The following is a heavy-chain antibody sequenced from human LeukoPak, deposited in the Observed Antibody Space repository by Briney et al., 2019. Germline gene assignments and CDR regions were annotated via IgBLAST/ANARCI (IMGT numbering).Heavy chain of an antibody. CDR3: ARGGVGATTVSYFDY. J-gene: IGHJ4*02. Sequence: GASVKVSCKASGGTFSGYAINWVRQAPGQGLEWMGGIIPIFGTANYAQKFQGRVTITTDESTSTAYMELSSLRSEDTAVYYCARGGVGATTVSYFDYWGQGTLVTVSS. D-gene: IGHD1-26*01. V-gene: IGHV1-69*05. CDR1: GGTFSGYA. CDR2: IIPIFGTA.